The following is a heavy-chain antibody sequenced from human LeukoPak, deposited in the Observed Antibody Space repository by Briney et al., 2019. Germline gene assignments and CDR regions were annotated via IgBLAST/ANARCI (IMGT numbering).Heavy chain of an antibody. D-gene: IGHD3-22*01. Sequence: GGSLRLSCAASGFTFTSYGMHWVRQAPGKGLEWVSSISSSSSYIYYADSVKGRFTISRDNAKNSLYLQMNSLRAEDTAVYYCARSYDSSGYYNSDYWGQGTLVTVSS. CDR1: GFTFTSYG. CDR3: ARSYDSSGYYNSDY. V-gene: IGHV3-21*01. CDR2: ISSSSSYI. J-gene: IGHJ4*02.